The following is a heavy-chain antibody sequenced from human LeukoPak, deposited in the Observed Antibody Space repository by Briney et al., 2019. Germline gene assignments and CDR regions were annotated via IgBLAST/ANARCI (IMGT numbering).Heavy chain of an antibody. V-gene: IGHV4-30-4*01. D-gene: IGHD6-13*01. J-gene: IGHJ6*04. CDR2: NCCSGST. CDR1: GGSISSGDYC. CDR3: ARGLGSSWYPLYYYYGMDV. Sequence: PLSLTCTVSGGSISSGDYCWSRIPQPPGKGLEWIGYNCCSGSTYYDPSLRSRVTISVDTSKNQFSLKLSSVTAADTAVYYCARGLGSSWYPLYYYYGMDVWPKATTVTVPS.